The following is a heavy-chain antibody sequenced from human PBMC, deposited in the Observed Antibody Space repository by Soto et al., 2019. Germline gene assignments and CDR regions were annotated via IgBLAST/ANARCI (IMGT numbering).Heavy chain of an antibody. V-gene: IGHV5-10-1*01. D-gene: IGHD1-26*01. CDR2: IDPSDSYT. CDR1: GYSFTTYW. J-gene: IGHJ4*02. Sequence: GESLKISFKGSGYSFTTYWISWVRQMPGKGLEWMGRIDPSDSYTNYSPSFQGHVTVSADKSISTAYLQWSSLKASDTAMYYCARWSAGRDDYWGQGTLVTVSS. CDR3: ARWSAGRDDY.